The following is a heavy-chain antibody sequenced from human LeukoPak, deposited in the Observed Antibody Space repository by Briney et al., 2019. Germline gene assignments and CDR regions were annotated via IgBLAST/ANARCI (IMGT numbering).Heavy chain of an antibody. CDR3: ARDPGHSGYDLDY. CDR2: ISSSGSTI. V-gene: IGHV3-11*01. CDR1: GFTFSDYY. D-gene: IGHD5-12*01. Sequence: KPGGSLRLSCAASGFTFSDYYMSWIRQAPGKGLEWVSYISSSGSTIYYTDSVKGRFAISRDNAKNSLYLQMNSLRAEDTAVYYCARDPGHSGYDLDYWGQGTLVTVSS. J-gene: IGHJ4*02.